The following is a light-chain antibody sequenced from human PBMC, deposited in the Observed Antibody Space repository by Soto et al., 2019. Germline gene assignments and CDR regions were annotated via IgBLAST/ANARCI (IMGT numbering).Light chain of an antibody. CDR1: QDISNR. J-gene: IGKJ1*01. CDR3: LQDYSYPRT. CDR2: DAS. Sequence: DIQMTQSPSSLSASVGDRITITCQASQDISNRLNWYHQKPGKAPNLLIYDASNLAAGVPSGFSGSGSGTHFTFTITSLQPEDFATYYCLQDYSYPRTFGQGTKVDIK. V-gene: IGKV1-33*01.